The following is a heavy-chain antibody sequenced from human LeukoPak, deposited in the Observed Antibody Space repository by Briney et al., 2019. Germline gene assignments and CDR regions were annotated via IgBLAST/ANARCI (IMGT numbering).Heavy chain of an antibody. V-gene: IGHV3-23*01. CDR1: GFTFDDYA. Sequence: PGRSLRLSCAASGFTFDDYAMHWVRQAPGKGLEWVSTIIISGSSTYYADSVKGRFTISRDNSKNTLFLQMNSLRAEDTAIYYCARKPLGDYWGQGTLVTVSS. CDR2: IIISGSST. CDR3: ARKPLGDY. J-gene: IGHJ4*02.